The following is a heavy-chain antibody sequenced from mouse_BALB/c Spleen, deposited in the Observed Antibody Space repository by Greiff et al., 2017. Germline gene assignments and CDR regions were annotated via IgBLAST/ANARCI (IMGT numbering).Heavy chain of an antibody. V-gene: IGHV5-6-4*01. CDR1: GFTFSSYT. D-gene: IGHD2-3*01. Sequence: EVQGVESGGGLVKPGGSLKLSCAASGFTFSSYTMSWVRQTPEKRLEWVATISSGGSYTYYPDSVKGRFTISRDNAKNTLYLQMSSLKSEDTAMYYCTRDSPYDYWGQGTLVTVSA. CDR2: ISSGGSYT. J-gene: IGHJ3*01. CDR3: TRDSPYDY.